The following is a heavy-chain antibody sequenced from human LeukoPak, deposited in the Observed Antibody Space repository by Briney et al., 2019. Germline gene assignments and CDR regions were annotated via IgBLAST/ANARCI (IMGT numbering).Heavy chain of an antibody. J-gene: IGHJ5*02. CDR1: GFTFGDYA. CDR3: SRGGSWKGWFDP. V-gene: IGHV3-49*04. D-gene: IGHD6-6*01. Sequence: GGSLRLSCTASGFTFGDYAMSWVRQAPGKGLEWVGFMRSKAYGGTTEYAASVKGRFTISRDDSKSIAYLQMNSLKTEDTAVYYCSRGGSWKGWFDPWGQGTLVTVSS. CDR2: MRSKAYGGTT.